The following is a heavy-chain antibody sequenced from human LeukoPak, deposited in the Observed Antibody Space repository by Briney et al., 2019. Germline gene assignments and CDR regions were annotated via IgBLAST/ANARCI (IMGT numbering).Heavy chain of an antibody. CDR3: ARDSRYNWNYVNAFDI. J-gene: IGHJ3*02. Sequence: PSETLSLTCTVSGGSISSGGYYWSWIRQHPGKGPEWIGYIYYSGSTYYNPSLKSRVTISVDTSKNQFSLKLSSVTAADTAVYYCARDSRYNWNYVNAFDIWGQGTMVTVSS. CDR1: GGSISSGGYY. D-gene: IGHD1-7*01. V-gene: IGHV4-31*03. CDR2: IYYSGST.